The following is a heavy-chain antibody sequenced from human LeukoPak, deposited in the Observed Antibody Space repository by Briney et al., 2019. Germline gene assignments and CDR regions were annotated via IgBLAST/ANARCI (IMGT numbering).Heavy chain of an antibody. D-gene: IGHD6-13*01. V-gene: IGHV4-34*01. CDR2: INQSGST. CDR1: SGSFSNYY. Sequence: SETLSLTCAVYSGSFSNYYWSWIRQPPGKGLEWIGEINQSGSTNYNPSLKSRVTISVDTSKNQFSLKLSSVTAADTAVYYCARRGSSSWTGTMFDPWGQGTLVTVSS. J-gene: IGHJ5*02. CDR3: ARRGSSSWTGTMFDP.